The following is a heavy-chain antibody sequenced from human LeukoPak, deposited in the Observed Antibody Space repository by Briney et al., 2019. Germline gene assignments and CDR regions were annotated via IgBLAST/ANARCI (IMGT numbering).Heavy chain of an antibody. Sequence: GGSLRLSCAASGFTFSSYAMSWVRQAPGKGLEWVGRIKSKTDGGTTDYAAPVKGRFTISRDDSKNTLYLQMNSLKTEDTAVYYCTTFYDYVWGKYYFDYWGQGTLVTVSS. CDR3: TTFYDYVWGKYYFDY. D-gene: IGHD3-16*01. CDR2: IKSKTDGGTT. CDR1: GFTFSSYA. V-gene: IGHV3-15*01. J-gene: IGHJ4*02.